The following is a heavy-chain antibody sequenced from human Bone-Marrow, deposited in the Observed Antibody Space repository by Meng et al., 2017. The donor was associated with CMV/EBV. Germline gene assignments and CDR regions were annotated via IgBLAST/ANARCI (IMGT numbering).Heavy chain of an antibody. CDR3: ATDIVVVVAATLPRLIRGGMDV. CDR1: GYTFTGYY. J-gene: IGHJ6*02. Sequence: ASVKVSCKASGYTFTGYYMHWVRQAPGQGLEWMGWINPNSGGTNYAQKFQGRVTMTRDTSISTAYMELSRLRSDDTAVYYCATDIVVVVAATLPRLIRGGMDVWGQGTTVTVSS. V-gene: IGHV1-2*02. CDR2: INPNSGGT. D-gene: IGHD2-15*01.